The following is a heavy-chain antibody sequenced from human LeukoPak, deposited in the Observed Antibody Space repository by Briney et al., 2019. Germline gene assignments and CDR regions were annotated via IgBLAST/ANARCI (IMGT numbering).Heavy chain of an antibody. CDR2: VHYSGRP. J-gene: IGHJ6*02. CDR1: GGSISGHY. CDR3: ARFGVDYDMDV. D-gene: IGHD3-16*01. Sequence: SETLPLTCTVSGGSISGHYWTWIRQPPGKGLEWIGQVHYSGRPDYNPSLKSRVTISVDTSKNQLSLKVTSVTGADTAVYYCARFGVDYDMDVWGQGTTVTVSS. V-gene: IGHV4-59*11.